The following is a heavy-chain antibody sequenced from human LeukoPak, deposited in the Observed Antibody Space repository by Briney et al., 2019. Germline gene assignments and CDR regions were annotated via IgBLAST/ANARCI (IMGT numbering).Heavy chain of an antibody. V-gene: IGHV3-30*04. CDR1: GFTFSSNA. D-gene: IGHD4-17*01. CDR2: ISYDGSNK. Sequence: PGGSLRLSCAASGFTFSSNAMHWVRQAPGKGLEWETVISYDGSNKYYADSVKGRFTISRDNSKNTPYLQMNSLRAEDTAVYYCARDRSGDYPFDYWGQGTLVTVSS. CDR3: ARDRSGDYPFDY. J-gene: IGHJ4*02.